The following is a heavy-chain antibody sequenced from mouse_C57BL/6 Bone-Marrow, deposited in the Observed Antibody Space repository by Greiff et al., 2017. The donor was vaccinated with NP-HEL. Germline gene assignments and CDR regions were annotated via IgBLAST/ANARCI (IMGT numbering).Heavy chain of an antibody. J-gene: IGHJ4*01. CDR1: GYTFTSYT. D-gene: IGHD1-2*01. V-gene: IGHV1-4*01. Sequence: VQLQQSGAELARPGASVKMSCKASGYTFTSYTMHWVKQRPGQGLEWIGYLNPSSGYTKYNQKFKDKATLTADKSSSTAYMQLSSLTSEDSAVYYYARSVYYGLYAMDYWGQGTSVTVSS. CDR3: ARSVYYGLYAMDY. CDR2: LNPSSGYT.